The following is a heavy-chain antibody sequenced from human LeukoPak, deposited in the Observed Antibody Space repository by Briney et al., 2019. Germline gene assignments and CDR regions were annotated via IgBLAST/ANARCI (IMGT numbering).Heavy chain of an antibody. CDR2: ITHSGST. V-gene: IGHV4-34*01. Sequence: SETLSLTCAVYGGSFNTYYRSWIRQPPGKGLEWIGEITHSGSTNYNPSLKSRVTISSDTSKNQFSLKLTSVTAADTAVYYCARVTRFNEFGELWFDYWGQGTLLTVSS. J-gene: IGHJ4*02. D-gene: IGHD3-10*01. CDR1: GGSFNTYY. CDR3: ARVTRFNEFGELWFDY.